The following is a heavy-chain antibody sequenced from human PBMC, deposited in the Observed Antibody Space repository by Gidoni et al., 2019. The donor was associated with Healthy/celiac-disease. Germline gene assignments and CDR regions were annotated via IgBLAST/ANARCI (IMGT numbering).Heavy chain of an antibody. CDR1: VFTFSSYS. J-gene: IGHJ4*02. Sequence: EVQLVESGGGLVQPGGSLRLSCAASVFTFSSYSMNWVRQAPGKGLEWVSYISSSSSTIYYADSVKGRFTISRDNAKNSLYLQMNSLRDEDTAVYYCARADRSRSRSSHDYWGQGTLVTVSS. CDR2: ISSSSSTI. CDR3: ARADRSRSRSSHDY. D-gene: IGHD1-26*01. V-gene: IGHV3-48*02.